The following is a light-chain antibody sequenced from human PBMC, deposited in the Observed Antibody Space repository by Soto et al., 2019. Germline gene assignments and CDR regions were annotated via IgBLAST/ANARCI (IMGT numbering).Light chain of an antibody. V-gene: IGKV1-27*01. CDR2: AAS. J-gene: IGKJ1*01. CDR1: QDISNY. Sequence: DIQMTQSPSSLSASVGDRVTITCRASQDISNYLAWYQPKPGKVPKLLIFAASTLQSGVPSRFSGSGSGTDFTLTISSLQPEDVATYYCQKYTGAPWTFGQGTKVEIK. CDR3: QKYTGAPWT.